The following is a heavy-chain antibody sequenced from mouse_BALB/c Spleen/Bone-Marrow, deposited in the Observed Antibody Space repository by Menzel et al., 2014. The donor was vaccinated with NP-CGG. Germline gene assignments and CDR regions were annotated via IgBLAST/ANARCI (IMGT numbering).Heavy chain of an antibody. CDR3: ARYRLGTYFDY. Sequence: EVQLQQSGAELVKPGAPVKLSCTASGFNIXDTYMHWVKQRPEQGLEWIGRVDPANGNTKYDPKFQGKATITADTSSNTAYLQLSSLTSEDTAVYYCARYRLGTYFDYWGQGTTLTVSS. D-gene: IGHD2-14*01. J-gene: IGHJ2*01. CDR2: VDPANGNT. CDR1: GFNIXDTY. V-gene: IGHV14-3*02.